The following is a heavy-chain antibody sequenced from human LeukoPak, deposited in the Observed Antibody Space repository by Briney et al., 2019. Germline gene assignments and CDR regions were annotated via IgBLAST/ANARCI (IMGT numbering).Heavy chain of an antibody. CDR1: GFTFSSYA. CDR2: ISSDGSST. D-gene: IGHD6-19*01. CDR3: ARVGPGSGWYDY. J-gene: IGHJ4*02. Sequence: HTGGSLRRSCAASGFTFSSYAMHWVRQAPGKELEYVSGISSDGSSTYYANTVKGRFTISRDNSKNALYLRMGSLRGDDMGVYYCARVGPGSGWYDYWGQGTLVTVSS. V-gene: IGHV3-64*01.